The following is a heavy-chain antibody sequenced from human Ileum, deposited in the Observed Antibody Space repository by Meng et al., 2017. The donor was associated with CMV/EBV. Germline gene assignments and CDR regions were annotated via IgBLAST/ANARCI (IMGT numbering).Heavy chain of an antibody. V-gene: IGHV3-30*03. CDR1: GFSFSIYG. CDR3: ARNYISGSIDY. Sequence: GESLKISCAASGFSFSIYGMHWVRQAPGKGLEWVAFITYDGSPQYYADSLKGRFTISRDNSKNTLYLQMNSLRVEDTALYYCARNYISGSIDYWGQGTLVTVSS. CDR2: ITYDGSPQ. J-gene: IGHJ4*02. D-gene: IGHD3-10*01.